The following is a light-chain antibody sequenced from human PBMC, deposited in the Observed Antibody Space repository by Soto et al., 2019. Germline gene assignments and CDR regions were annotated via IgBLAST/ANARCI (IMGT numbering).Light chain of an antibody. V-gene: IGLV1-44*01. CDR1: SSNVGSNT. J-gene: IGLJ2*01. Sequence: QSVLTQPPSASGTPGQRVTISCSGSSSNVGSNTVNWYSHLPGTAPKHLIYSNNQRRSGVPDLFYGSKSGTSATLAISGLQYDDEDDYYCAAWDDSLNGPGVVFGGGTKLTVL. CDR3: AAWDDSLNGPGVV. CDR2: SNN.